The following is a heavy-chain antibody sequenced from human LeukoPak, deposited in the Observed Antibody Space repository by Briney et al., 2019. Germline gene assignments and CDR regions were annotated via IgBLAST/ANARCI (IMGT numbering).Heavy chain of an antibody. V-gene: IGHV5-51*01. CDR2: IYPGDSHT. CDR1: GYSFTNYW. Sequence: GESLKISCKGSGYSFTNYWIAWVRQMPGKGLEWMGIIYPGDSHTRYGPSFQGQVTISADKSISPAYLQWSSLKASDTAMYYCARLGFSYCSGGACSRFDYWGQGTLVTVSS. D-gene: IGHD2-15*01. CDR3: ARLGFSYCSGGACSRFDY. J-gene: IGHJ4*02.